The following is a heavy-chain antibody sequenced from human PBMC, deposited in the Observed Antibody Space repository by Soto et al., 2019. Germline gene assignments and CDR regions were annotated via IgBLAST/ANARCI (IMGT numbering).Heavy chain of an antibody. V-gene: IGHV1-3*01. D-gene: IGHD2-21*02. CDR3: ARDCCGGVCCSSSDI. CDR2: INAGNGNT. CDR1: GYTFTSYA. Sequence: ASVKVSCKASGYTFTSYAMHWVRQAPGQRLEWMGWINAGNGNTKYSQKFQGRVTITRDASASTAYMELSSLRSEDTAVYYCARDCCGGVCCSSSDIWGQGTMVTVSS. J-gene: IGHJ3*02.